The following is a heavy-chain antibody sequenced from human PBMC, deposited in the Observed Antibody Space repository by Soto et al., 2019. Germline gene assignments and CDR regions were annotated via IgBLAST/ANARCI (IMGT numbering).Heavy chain of an antibody. CDR3: AKDKGELYFDF. CDR1: GFTFRSSS. J-gene: IGHJ4*02. D-gene: IGHD1-7*01. CDR2: IRHFDNAM. V-gene: IGHV3-48*02. Sequence: EVLLEESGGGLVQPGGSLRLSCVASGFTFRSSSMHWIRQAPGRGLEWILHIRHFDNAMFYADSVKGRFTISRDNARNSLFLQMNSLRDEDTALYYCAKDKGELYFDFWGQGTLVTVSS.